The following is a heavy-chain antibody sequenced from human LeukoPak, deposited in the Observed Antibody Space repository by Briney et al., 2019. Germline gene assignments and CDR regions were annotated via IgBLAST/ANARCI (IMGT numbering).Heavy chain of an antibody. D-gene: IGHD2-21*01. CDR1: GGSISSSSYY. Sequence: NPSETLSLTCSVSGGSISSSSYYWGWIRQPPGKGLEWIGSIYYSGSTNYNPSLKSRVTISVDTSKNQFSLKLRSVTAADTAVYYCSREIVRGHYYYGMDVWGQGTTVTVSS. V-gene: IGHV4-39*02. CDR3: SREIVRGHYYYGMDV. J-gene: IGHJ6*02. CDR2: IYYSGST.